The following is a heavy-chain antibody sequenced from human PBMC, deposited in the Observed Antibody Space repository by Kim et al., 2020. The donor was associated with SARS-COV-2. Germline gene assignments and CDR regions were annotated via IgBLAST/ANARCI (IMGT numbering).Heavy chain of an antibody. J-gene: IGHJ2*01. CDR2: IYPDDSST. Sequence: GESLKISCKGSGYSFANSWIGWVRQMPGKGLEWMGIIYPDDSSTKYSPSLQGQVIISAYKSINTAYLQWSSLKASDTAMYYCARHPYSSSWYFLTNCYFDLWGRGTLVTVSS. CDR1: GYSFANSW. V-gene: IGHV5-51*01. D-gene: IGHD6-13*01. CDR3: ARHPYSSSWYFLTNCYFDL.